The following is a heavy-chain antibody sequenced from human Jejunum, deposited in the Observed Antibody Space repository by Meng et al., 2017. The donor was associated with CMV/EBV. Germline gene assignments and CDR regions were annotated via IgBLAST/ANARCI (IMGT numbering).Heavy chain of an antibody. V-gene: IGHV3-30-3*01. Sequence: FSSCTMHWGGQATGGGLEGVAAISYDGSREYYADSVKRRFTISRDNSKNTLYLQINSLRKGDAAVYYCARDSQPPPTYDFWSNNMFDPWGQGTLVTISS. J-gene: IGHJ5*02. CDR2: ISYDGSRE. D-gene: IGHD3-3*01. CDR1: FSSCT. CDR3: ARDSQPPPTYDFWSNNMFDP.